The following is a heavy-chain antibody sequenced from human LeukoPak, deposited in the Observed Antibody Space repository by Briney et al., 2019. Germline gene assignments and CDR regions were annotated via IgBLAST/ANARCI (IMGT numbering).Heavy chain of an antibody. CDR2: INAGNGNT. V-gene: IGHV1-3*01. CDR3: ASGSTLSPSWASTFDY. D-gene: IGHD2/OR15-2a*01. Sequence: ASVKVSCKASGYTFTSYAMHWVRQAPGQRLEWMGWINAGNGNTKYSQKFQGRVTITRDTSASTAYMELSSLRSEDTAVYYCASGSTLSPSWASTFDYWGQGILVTVSS. J-gene: IGHJ4*02. CDR1: GYTFTSYA.